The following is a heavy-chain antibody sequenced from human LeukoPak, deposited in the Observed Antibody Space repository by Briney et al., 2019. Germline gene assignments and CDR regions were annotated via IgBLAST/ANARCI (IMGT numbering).Heavy chain of an antibody. V-gene: IGHV1-2*06. J-gene: IGHJ4*02. CDR2: INPNSGGT. CDR3: VRAYYYDSSIIY. CDR1: GYTFTGYY. Sequence: ASVKVSCKASGYTFTGYYMHWVRQAPGQGLEWMGRINPNSGGTNYAQKFQGRVTMTRDTSISTAYMELSRLRSDDTAVYYCVRAYYYDSSIIYWGQGTLVTVSS. D-gene: IGHD3-22*01.